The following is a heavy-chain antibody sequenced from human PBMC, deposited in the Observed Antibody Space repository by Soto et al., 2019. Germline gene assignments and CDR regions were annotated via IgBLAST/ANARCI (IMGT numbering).Heavy chain of an antibody. Sequence: QVQLVQSGAEVKQPGASVKVSCKASGYAFRSYDINWVRQATGQGLEWMGWMNPVSGDTGYVESFQGRVTMTRDTSLTTAYMELSSLPSEATAVYYCARSLGGGNVNFDSWGQGTLVTVSS. V-gene: IGHV1-8*01. D-gene: IGHD2-21*01. CDR1: GYAFRSYD. CDR2: MNPVSGDT. CDR3: ARSLGGGNVNFDS. J-gene: IGHJ4*02.